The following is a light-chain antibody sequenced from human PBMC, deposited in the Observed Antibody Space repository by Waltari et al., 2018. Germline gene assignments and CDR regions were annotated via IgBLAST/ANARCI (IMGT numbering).Light chain of an antibody. V-gene: IGLV2-11*01. CDR1: SSDVGGYNY. CDR3: CSYVGSNIYWV. CDR2: DIN. J-gene: IGLJ3*02. Sequence: QSALTQPRSVSGSPGQSVTISCTGTSSDVGGYNYVSWYQQHPDKAPKLIIYDINNRPSGCPDRFSGSKSGNTASLTISGLQAEDEADYYCCSYVGSNIYWVFGGGTKLTVL.